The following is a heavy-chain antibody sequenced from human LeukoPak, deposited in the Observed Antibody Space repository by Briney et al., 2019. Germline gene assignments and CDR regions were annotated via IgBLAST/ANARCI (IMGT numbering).Heavy chain of an antibody. Sequence: PGGSLRLSCAASGFTFSSYEMNWVRQAPGKGLEWVSAISGSGGSTYYADSVKGRFTISRDNSKNTLYLQMNSLRAEDTALYYCAKEGRPIVVVSLDYWGQGTLVSVSS. J-gene: IGHJ4*02. V-gene: IGHV3-23*01. D-gene: IGHD3-22*01. CDR1: GFTFSSYE. CDR3: AKEGRPIVVVSLDY. CDR2: ISGSGGST.